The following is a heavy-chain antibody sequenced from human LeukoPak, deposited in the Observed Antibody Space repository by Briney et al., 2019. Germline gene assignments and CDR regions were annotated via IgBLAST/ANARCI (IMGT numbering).Heavy chain of an antibody. CDR3: ARANPDALDY. Sequence: SVKVSCKASGGTFSSYAISWVRQAPGQGLEWMGGIIPIFGTANYAQKLQGRVTMTTDTSTSTAYMELRSLRSDDTAVYYCARANPDALDYWGQGTLVTVSS. J-gene: IGHJ4*02. CDR1: GGTFSSYA. D-gene: IGHD5-24*01. CDR2: IIPIFGTA. V-gene: IGHV1-69*05.